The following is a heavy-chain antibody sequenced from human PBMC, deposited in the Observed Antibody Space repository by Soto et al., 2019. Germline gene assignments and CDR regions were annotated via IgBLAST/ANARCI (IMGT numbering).Heavy chain of an antibody. CDR1: GGTFSSYA. CDR3: ARAPFSYCGGDCYSGDAFDI. J-gene: IGHJ3*02. CDR2: IIPIFGTA. D-gene: IGHD2-21*02. Sequence: GASVKVSCKASGGTFSSYAISWVRQAPGQGLEWMGGIIPIFGTANYAQKFQGRVTITADESTSTAYVELSSLRSEDTAVYYCARAPFSYCGGDCYSGDAFDIWGQGTMVTVSS. V-gene: IGHV1-69*13.